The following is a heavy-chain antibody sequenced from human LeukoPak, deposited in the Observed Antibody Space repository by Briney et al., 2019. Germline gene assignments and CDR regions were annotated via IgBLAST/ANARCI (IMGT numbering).Heavy chain of an antibody. J-gene: IGHJ4*02. CDR3: ARDRSNSWTFDY. Sequence: GGSLRLSCAASGFTVSGYGMHWVRQAPGEGLEWMAVISYDGSHIYCADSVKGRFTISRDSSKNTLYLQMNSLRTDDTAVYYWARDRSNSWTFDYWGQGTLVTVSS. V-gene: IGHV3-30*03. D-gene: IGHD6-13*01. CDR1: GFTVSGYG. CDR2: ISYDGSHI.